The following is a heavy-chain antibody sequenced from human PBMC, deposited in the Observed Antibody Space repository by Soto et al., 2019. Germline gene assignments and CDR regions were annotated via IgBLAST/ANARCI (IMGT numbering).Heavy chain of an antibody. CDR2: IYYSGST. Sequence: SETLSLTCTVSGGSISSSSYYWGWIRQPPGKGLEWIGSIYYSGSTYYNPSLKSRVTISVDTSKNQFSLKLSSVTAADTAVYYCARRGIQLWLRDYYYGMDVWGQGTTVT. J-gene: IGHJ6*02. CDR1: GGSISSSSYY. V-gene: IGHV4-39*01. CDR3: ARRGIQLWLRDYYYGMDV. D-gene: IGHD5-18*01.